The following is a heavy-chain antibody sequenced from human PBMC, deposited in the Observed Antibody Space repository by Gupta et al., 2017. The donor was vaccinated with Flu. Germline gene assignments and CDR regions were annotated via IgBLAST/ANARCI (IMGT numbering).Heavy chain of an antibody. CDR2: IGTGGAST. V-gene: IGHV3-23*01. Sequence: EVQLLESGGGLVQPGGSLRLSCAASGFTFASYAMSWVRQAPGKGLEWVSAIGTGGASTYYADSVKGRFTISRDNSKNTLYVQMNSLSADDTAFYYCARADPYWYFDLWGRGTLVTVSS. CDR1: GFTFASYA. J-gene: IGHJ2*01. CDR3: ARADPYWYFDL.